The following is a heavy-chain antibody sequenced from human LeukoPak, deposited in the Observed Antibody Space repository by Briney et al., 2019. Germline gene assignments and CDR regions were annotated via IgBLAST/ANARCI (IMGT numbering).Heavy chain of an antibody. CDR3: AKSHITRYPLQYYFDL. CDR2: ISVTGDMT. CDR1: GFTFSSYV. D-gene: IGHD2-21*01. Sequence: GGSLRLSCAASGFTFSSYVMSWLRQTPQKGLEWVSGISVTGDMTYYTDSVKGRFTISRDNSRTTLYLQLSSLRADDTAVYFCAKSHITRYPLQYYFDLWGQGAQVIVSS. J-gene: IGHJ4*02. V-gene: IGHV3-23*01.